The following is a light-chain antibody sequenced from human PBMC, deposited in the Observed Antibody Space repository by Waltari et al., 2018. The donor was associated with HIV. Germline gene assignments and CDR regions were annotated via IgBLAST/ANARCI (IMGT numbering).Light chain of an antibody. CDR3: MIWHGNIWV. V-gene: IGLV5-45*03. J-gene: IGLJ3*02. Sequence: QAVLTQPSSLSASPGAAASLTCTLRGGINVGNHRIKWDQQKPGSPPRYLLGYKSDSDNQLASGVPSRFSGSTDVPANAGSLVISGLQSEDEADYYCMIWHGNIWVFGGGTKLTVL. CDR2: YKSDSDN. CDR1: GGINVGNHR.